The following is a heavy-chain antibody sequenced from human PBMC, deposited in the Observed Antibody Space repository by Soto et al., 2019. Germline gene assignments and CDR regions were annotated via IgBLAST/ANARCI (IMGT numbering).Heavy chain of an antibody. CDR3: ARVPTIGSSWYDY. J-gene: IGHJ4*02. Sequence: GGSLRLSCAASGFTFSSYGMHWVRQAPGKGLVWVSRINSDGSSTSYADSVKGRFTISRDNAKNTLYLQMNSLRAEDTAVYYCARVPTIGSSWYDYWGQGTLVTVSS. CDR2: INSDGSST. V-gene: IGHV3-74*01. CDR1: GFTFSSYG. D-gene: IGHD6-13*01.